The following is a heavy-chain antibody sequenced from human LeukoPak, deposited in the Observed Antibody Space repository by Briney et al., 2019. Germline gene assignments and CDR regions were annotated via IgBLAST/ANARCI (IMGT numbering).Heavy chain of an antibody. CDR3: ARSQWEPPHFDY. Sequence: SETLSLTCAVYGGSFSGYYWSRIRQPPGKGLEWIGEINHSGSTNYNPSLKSRVTISVDTSKNQFSLKLSSVTAADTAVYYCARSQWEPPHFDYWGQGTLVTVSS. CDR2: INHSGST. CDR1: GGSFSGYY. D-gene: IGHD1-26*01. J-gene: IGHJ4*02. V-gene: IGHV4-34*01.